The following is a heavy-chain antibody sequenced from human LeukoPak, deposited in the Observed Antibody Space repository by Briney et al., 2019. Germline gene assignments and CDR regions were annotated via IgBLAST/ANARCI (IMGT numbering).Heavy chain of an antibody. Sequence: SETLSLTCAVYGGSFSGYYWSWIRQPPGKGLEWIGEINHSGSTNYNPSLKSRVTISVDTSTNQFSLKLSSVTAADTAVYYFARIAVAANRVAYYYYYYMDVWGKGTTVTVSS. CDR1: GGSFSGYY. D-gene: IGHD6-19*01. J-gene: IGHJ6*03. CDR2: INHSGST. V-gene: IGHV4-34*01. CDR3: ARIAVAANRVAYYYYYYMDV.